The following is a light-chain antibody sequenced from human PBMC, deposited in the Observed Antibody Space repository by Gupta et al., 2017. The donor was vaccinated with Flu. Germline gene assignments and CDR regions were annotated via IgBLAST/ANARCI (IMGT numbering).Light chain of an antibody. J-gene: IGKJ4*01. V-gene: IGKV1-16*02. Sequence: VGYTITITCRASQGSSNYLAWCQHKPVKATKSLIYAASSLQSVVPSKFSGSGSGTDFTLTFSSLQPEDPATYYCQQYNSNLLTFCGGPKVEI. CDR2: AAS. CDR1: QGSSNY. CDR3: QQYNSNLLT.